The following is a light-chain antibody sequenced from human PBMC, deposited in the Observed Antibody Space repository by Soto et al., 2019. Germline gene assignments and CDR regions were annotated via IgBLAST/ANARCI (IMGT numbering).Light chain of an antibody. CDR2: DAS. CDR3: QQFSSYPLT. CDR1: QSVSSSY. J-gene: IGKJ4*01. V-gene: IGKV3-20*01. Sequence: EIVLTQSPGTLSLSPGERATLSCRASQSVSSSYLAWYQQKPGQAPGLLIYDASSRATGIPDRFSGGGSGTDFTLTISRLEPEDFAVYYCQQFSSYPLTFGGGTKVDIK.